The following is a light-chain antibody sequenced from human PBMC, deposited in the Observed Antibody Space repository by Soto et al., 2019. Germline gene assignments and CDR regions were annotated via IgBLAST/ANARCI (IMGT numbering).Light chain of an antibody. CDR1: QSIRTS. Sequence: EVVLTQSPATLSLSPGARATLSCRASQSIRTSLALYQQKPGQAPRLVIFDASNRANGVPARFGGSGSGTDFTLTINSLETEDFAVYYCQQRNVWHPITFGQGTRLEIK. CDR3: QQRNVWHPIT. J-gene: IGKJ5*01. V-gene: IGKV3-11*01. CDR2: DAS.